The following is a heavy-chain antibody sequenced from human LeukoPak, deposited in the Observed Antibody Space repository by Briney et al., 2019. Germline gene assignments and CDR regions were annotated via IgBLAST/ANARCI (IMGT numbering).Heavy chain of an antibody. CDR1: GFTFNTYA. CDR2: ISGSGDST. V-gene: IGHV3-23*01. D-gene: IGHD3-3*01. J-gene: IGHJ4*02. CDR3: AKAAGPTLFEVVPFDY. Sequence: GGSLRLSCAASGFTFNTYAMNWVRQAPGKGLEWVSGISGSGDSTHYADSVKGRFTISRDNSKHMVSLQMNSLRADDTAVYYCAKAAGPTLFEVVPFDYWGQGTLVTVSS.